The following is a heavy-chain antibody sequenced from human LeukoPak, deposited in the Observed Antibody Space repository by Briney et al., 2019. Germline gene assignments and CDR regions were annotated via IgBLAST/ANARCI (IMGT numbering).Heavy chain of an antibody. D-gene: IGHD2-21*01. V-gene: IGHV3-48*04. CDR3: ARIEAFCGSGGCYEGFDS. Sequence: GGSLRLSCAASGFTFSNYWMSWVRQAPGKGLECVSHITTGGSSTFHADSVEGRFTISRDNAKNSLYLQMNSLRAEDTAVYYCARIEAFCGSGGCYEGFDSWGQGTLVTVSS. J-gene: IGHJ5*01. CDR2: ITTGGSST. CDR1: GFTFSNYW.